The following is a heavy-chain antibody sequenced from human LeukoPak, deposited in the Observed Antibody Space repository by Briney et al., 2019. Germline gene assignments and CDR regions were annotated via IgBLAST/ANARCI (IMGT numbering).Heavy chain of an antibody. CDR2: VDHTGST. CDR1: DDSITMYY. J-gene: IGHJ6*03. V-gene: IGHV4-59*01. CDR3: ARGRVSSSTWYSTYYYFFYMDF. Sequence: SETLSLTCTVSDDSITMYYWTWIRQPPGKGLEWIGYVDHTGSTKFNPSLNGRVSISRDTSNNFFSLRLRSVTAADTAVYFCARGRVSSSTWYSTYYYFFYMDFWGKGTSVTVSS. D-gene: IGHD4-11*01.